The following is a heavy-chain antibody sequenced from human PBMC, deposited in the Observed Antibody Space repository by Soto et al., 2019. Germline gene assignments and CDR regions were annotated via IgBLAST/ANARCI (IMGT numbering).Heavy chain of an antibody. Sequence: GGSLRLSCAASGFTFSSYSMNWVRQAPGKGLEWVSSISSSTGYIYYADSVKGRFTISRDNAKNSLYLQMNSLRAEDTAVYFFATVQYYYDSSGSRFDIWGQGTMVTVSS. J-gene: IGHJ3*02. D-gene: IGHD3-22*01. CDR2: ISSSTGYI. V-gene: IGHV3-21*01. CDR3: ATVQYYYDSSGSRFDI. CDR1: GFTFSSYS.